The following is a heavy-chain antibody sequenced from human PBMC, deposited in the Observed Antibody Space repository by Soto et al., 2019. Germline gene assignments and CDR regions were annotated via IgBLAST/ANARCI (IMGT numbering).Heavy chain of an antibody. CDR3: ASAVGGLGGGSGRPDYAFDV. D-gene: IGHD2-15*01. V-gene: IGHV1-69*01. J-gene: IGHJ3*01. CDR2: IVPLPGTT. CDR1: GGTFTKYA. Sequence: QVQLVQSGAAVRKPGSSVKVSCKASGGTFTKYAITWVRQAPRQGLEWMGGIVPLPGTTNYAQKFRGRVTISADESTSTAYLELSSLRSEDTAVYYCASAVGGLGGGSGRPDYAFDVWGQGTMVIVSS.